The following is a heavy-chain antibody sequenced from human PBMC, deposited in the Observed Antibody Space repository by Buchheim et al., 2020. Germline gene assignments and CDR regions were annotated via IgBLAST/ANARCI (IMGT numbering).Heavy chain of an antibody. CDR1: GFTFSYYW. CDR3: ARGGSGTAFDY. Sequence: EVQLVESAGGLVQPGGSLRLSCVASGFTFSYYWMHWVRQAPGKGLVWVSHIHGDGRSTTYADSVKGRFTISRDNAQHTLYLQMNSLRVEDTAVYYCARGGSGTAFDYWGQGTL. V-gene: IGHV3-74*01. D-gene: IGHD3-10*01. J-gene: IGHJ4*02. CDR2: IHGDGRST.